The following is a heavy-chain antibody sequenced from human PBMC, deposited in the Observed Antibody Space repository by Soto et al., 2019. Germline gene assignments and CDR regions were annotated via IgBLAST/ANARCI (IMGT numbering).Heavy chain of an antibody. CDR1: GFTFISYA. V-gene: IGHV3-23*01. CDR2: ISGSGGST. CDR3: AKDIDYSPEGWFDP. D-gene: IGHD4-4*01. Sequence: GGSLRLSCAASGFTFISYAMSWVRQAPGKGLEWVSAISGSGGSTYYADSVKGRFTISRDNSKNTLYLQMNSLRAEDTAVYYCAKDIDYSPEGWFDPWGQGTLVTVSS. J-gene: IGHJ5*02.